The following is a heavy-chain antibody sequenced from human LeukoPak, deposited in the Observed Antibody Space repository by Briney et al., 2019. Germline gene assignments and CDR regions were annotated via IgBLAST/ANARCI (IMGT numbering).Heavy chain of an antibody. CDR2: IYYSGST. CDR3: ARGLDCTNGVCRDY. D-gene: IGHD2-8*01. Sequence: SETLSLTCTLSGGSISNYYWSWIRQPPGKGLEWIGYIYYSGSTNYNPSLKSRVTISVDTSKSQFSLKLSSVTAADTAVYYCARGLDCTNGVCRDYWGQGTLVTVSS. V-gene: IGHV4-59*01. J-gene: IGHJ4*02. CDR1: GGSISNYY.